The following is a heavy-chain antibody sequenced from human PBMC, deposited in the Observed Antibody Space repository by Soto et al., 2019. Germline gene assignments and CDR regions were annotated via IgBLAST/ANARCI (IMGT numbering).Heavy chain of an antibody. D-gene: IGHD7-27*01. V-gene: IGHV4-61*01. J-gene: IGHJ4*02. CDR1: GGSVRTGSYH. CDR2: IPNNGSP. Sequence: SETLSLTCSVSGGSVRTGSYHWSWIRQPPGKGLEWIGFIPNNGSPDYNPSLKSRVVVSIDRSKNQFSLKVNSVTAADTAVYFCARIGWGGDSWGQGTLVTVS. CDR3: ARIGWGGDS.